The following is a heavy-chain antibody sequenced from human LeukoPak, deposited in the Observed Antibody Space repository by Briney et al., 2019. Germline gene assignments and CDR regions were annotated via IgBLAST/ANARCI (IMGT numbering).Heavy chain of an antibody. J-gene: IGHJ4*02. CDR1: GLTFSSYG. Sequence: PGRSLRLSCAASGLTFSSYGMHWVRQAPGKGLEWVALIWYDGSNKYYADSVKGRFTISRDNSKNTLYLQVSTLRAEDTAVYYCAREISSSTSFDYWGQGTLVTVSS. V-gene: IGHV3-33*01. CDR3: AREISSSTSFDY. CDR2: IWYDGSNK. D-gene: IGHD2-2*01.